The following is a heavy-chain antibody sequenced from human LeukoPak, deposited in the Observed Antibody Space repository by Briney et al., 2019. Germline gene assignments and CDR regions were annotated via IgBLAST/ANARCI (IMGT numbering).Heavy chain of an antibody. CDR3: AKPDGVSSSWYFDY. CDR2: ISYDGSNK. Sequence: GGSLRLSCAASGFTFSKDDFHWVRQAPGKGLEWVAVISYDGSNKYYADSVKGRFTISRDNSKNTLYLQMNSLRAEDTAVYYCAKPDGVSSSWYFDYWGQGTLVTVSS. CDR1: GFTFSKDD. V-gene: IGHV3-30*18. J-gene: IGHJ4*02. D-gene: IGHD6-13*01.